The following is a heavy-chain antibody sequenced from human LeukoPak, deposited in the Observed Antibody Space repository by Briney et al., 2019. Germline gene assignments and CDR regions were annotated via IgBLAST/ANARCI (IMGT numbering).Heavy chain of an antibody. J-gene: IGHJ4*02. CDR1: AYTFTSYW. D-gene: IGHD3-22*01. V-gene: IGHV5-51*01. CDR3: VGGDYYDSSGYYFSY. CDR2: IYPGDSDT. Sequence: GESLKISCKGSAYTFTSYWIGWVRQMPGKGLEWMGIIYPGDSDTRYSPSFQGQVTISADKSISTAYLQWSSLKASDTAMYYCVGGDYYDSSGYYFSYWGQGTLVTVSS.